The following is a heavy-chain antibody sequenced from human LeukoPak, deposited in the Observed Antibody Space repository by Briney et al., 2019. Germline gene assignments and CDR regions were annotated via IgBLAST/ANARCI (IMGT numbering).Heavy chain of an antibody. J-gene: IGHJ4*02. D-gene: IGHD4-17*01. Sequence: GGSLRLSCAASGCTFSSYSMNWVRQAPGKGLEWVSYISVSGSTMYYADSVKGRFTISRDTAKNSLYLQMNSLRAEDTAVYYCARDPPTVPYYFDCWGQGNLVTVSS. CDR3: ARDPPTVPYYFDC. V-gene: IGHV3-48*04. CDR1: GCTFSSYS. CDR2: ISVSGSTM.